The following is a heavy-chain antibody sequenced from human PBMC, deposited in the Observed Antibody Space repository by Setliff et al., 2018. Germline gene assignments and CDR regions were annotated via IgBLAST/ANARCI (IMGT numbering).Heavy chain of an antibody. CDR2: ISGHNGDT. D-gene: IGHD6-19*01. CDR1: GYPFTNYG. Sequence: ASVKVSCKTSGYPFTNYGLSWVRQAPGQGLEWMGWISGHNGDTKLAQNFQGRVTVTTDTFTNTGYMELRSLRSDDTAVYYCTTGYISGYYIGHWGLGTLVTVSS. V-gene: IGHV1-18*01. J-gene: IGHJ4*02. CDR3: TTGYISGYYIGH.